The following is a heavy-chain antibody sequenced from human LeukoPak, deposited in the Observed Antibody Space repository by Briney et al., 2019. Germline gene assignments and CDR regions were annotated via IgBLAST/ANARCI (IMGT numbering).Heavy chain of an antibody. D-gene: IGHD1-1*01. V-gene: IGHV4-4*02. CDR2: IHHSGGI. CDR3: ARAGIYWNPGDY. J-gene: IGHJ4*02. CDR1: GDSISSDIW. Sequence: SGTLSLTCAVSGDSISSDIWWNWVRQPPGKGLEWIGEIHHSGGINYNPSLKSRVTISLDKSKNQFSLELSPVTAGDTAVYYCARAGIYWNPGDYWGQGALVIVSS.